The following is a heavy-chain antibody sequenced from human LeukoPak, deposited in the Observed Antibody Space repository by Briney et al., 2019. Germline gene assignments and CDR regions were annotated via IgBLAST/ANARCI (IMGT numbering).Heavy chain of an antibody. CDR1: GGSISSGGYS. CDR2: IYYSGST. D-gene: IGHD3-10*01. Sequence: ASQTLSLTCTVSGGSISSGGYSWSWIRQHPGKGLEWIGYIYYSGSTYYNPSLKSRVTISVDTSKNQFSLKLSSVTAADTAVYYCASMVRGHAHAFDIWGQGTMVTVSS. V-gene: IGHV4-31*03. CDR3: ASMVRGHAHAFDI. J-gene: IGHJ3*02.